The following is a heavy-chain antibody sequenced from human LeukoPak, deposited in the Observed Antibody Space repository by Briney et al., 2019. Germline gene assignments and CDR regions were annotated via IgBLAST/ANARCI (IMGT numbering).Heavy chain of an antibody. CDR2: IKQDGSER. V-gene: IGHV3-7*03. CDR3: ARGASSSP. CDR1: GFTFSTFW. D-gene: IGHD6-13*01. Sequence: GGSLRPSCEASGFTFSTFWMTWVRQVPGKGLEWVANIKQDGSERNYVDSVKGRFTISRDNAKNSLYLQMNSLRAEDTAVYYCARGASSSPWGQGTLVTVSS. J-gene: IGHJ5*02.